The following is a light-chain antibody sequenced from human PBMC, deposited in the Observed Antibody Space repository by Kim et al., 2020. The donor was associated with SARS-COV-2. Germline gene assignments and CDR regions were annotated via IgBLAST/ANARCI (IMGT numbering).Light chain of an antibody. Sequence: GQRVTISCSGSSSTIGSNYVHWYQQVPGAAPKLLIYWNNQRPSEVPDRFSGSRSGTSASLAISGVRSEDEADYYCAAWDDSLNAPVFGGGTQLTVL. CDR3: AAWDDSLNAPV. CDR1: SSTIGSNY. J-gene: IGLJ7*01. V-gene: IGLV1-47*01. CDR2: WNN.